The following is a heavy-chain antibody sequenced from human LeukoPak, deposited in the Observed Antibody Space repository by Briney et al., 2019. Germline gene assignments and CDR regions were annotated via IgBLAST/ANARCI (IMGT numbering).Heavy chain of an antibody. J-gene: IGHJ1*01. D-gene: IGHD3-22*01. CDR3: ARTYYDSSGYGLRAEYFQH. CDR2: INTNTGNP. CDR1: GYTFTSYA. V-gene: IGHV7-4-1*02. Sequence: ASVKVSCKASGYTFTSYAMNWVRQAPGQGLEWMGWINTNTGNPTYAQGFTGRFVFSLDTSVSTAYLQISSLKAEDTAVYYCARTYYDSSGYGLRAEYFQHWGQGTLVTVSS.